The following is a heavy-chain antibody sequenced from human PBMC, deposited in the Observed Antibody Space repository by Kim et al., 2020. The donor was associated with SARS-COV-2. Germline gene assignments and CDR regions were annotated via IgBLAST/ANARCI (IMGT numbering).Heavy chain of an antibody. V-gene: IGHV1-46*01. J-gene: IGHJ6*02. Sequence: KFQGRVTMTRDTSTSTVYMELSSLRSEDTAVYYCARDGCIAAPVYYGMDVWGQGTTVTVSS. D-gene: IGHD6-6*01. CDR3: ARDGCIAAPVYYGMDV.